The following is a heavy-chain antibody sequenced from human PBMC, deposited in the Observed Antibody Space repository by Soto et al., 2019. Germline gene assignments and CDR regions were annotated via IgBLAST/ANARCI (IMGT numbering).Heavy chain of an antibody. J-gene: IGHJ4*02. CDR3: ARDLPYSSSPDYFHY. Sequence: PSQTLSLTCAISGESVSSNSAAWNWIRQSPSRGLEWLGRTYYRTKWYNDYAVSVKSRITINPDTSKNQFSLQLNSVTPEDTAEYYCARDLPYSSSPDYFHYWGQGTLVTVSS. CDR2: TYYRTKWYN. V-gene: IGHV6-1*01. D-gene: IGHD6-13*01. CDR1: GESVSSNSAA.